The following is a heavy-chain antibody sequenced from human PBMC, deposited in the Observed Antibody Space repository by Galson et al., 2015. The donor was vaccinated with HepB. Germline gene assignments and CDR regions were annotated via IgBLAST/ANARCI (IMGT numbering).Heavy chain of an antibody. J-gene: IGHJ2*01. D-gene: IGHD2-2*02. V-gene: IGHV4-39*01. Sequence: ETLSLTCSVSGGSINNSLYYWGCIRQPPGKGLEWIGSVDYGGNTYYNPSLKSRLTISVATSKNQFSLKLSSMTAADTALYYCATQAGADILIHFFFDLWGRGALVTVSP. CDR3: ATQAGADILIHFFFDL. CDR2: VDYGGNT. CDR1: GGSINNSLYY.